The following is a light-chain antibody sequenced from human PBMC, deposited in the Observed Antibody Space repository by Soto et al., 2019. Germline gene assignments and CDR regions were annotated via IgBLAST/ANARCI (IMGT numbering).Light chain of an antibody. CDR3: QQYNSYPST. J-gene: IGKJ1*01. CDR1: QSISSW. CDR2: KAS. V-gene: IGKV1-5*03. Sequence: DIQMTQSPSTLSASVVYRVTITCRASQSISSWLAWYQQKPGKAPKLLIYKASSLESGVPSRFSGSGSGTEFTLTISSLQPDDFATYYCQQYNSYPSTFGQGTKVDIK.